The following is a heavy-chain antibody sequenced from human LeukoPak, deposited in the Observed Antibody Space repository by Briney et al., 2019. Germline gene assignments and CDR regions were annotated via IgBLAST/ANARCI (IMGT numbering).Heavy chain of an antibody. J-gene: IGHJ5*02. V-gene: IGHV1-18*04. CDR1: GYTFTGYY. Sequence: ASVKVSCKASGYTFTGYYMHWVRQAPGQGLEWMGWISAYNGNTNYAQKFQGRVTMTTDTSTSTAYMELRSLRSDDTAVYFCARRPLTMVRGVSYNWFDPWGQGTLVTVSS. D-gene: IGHD3-10*01. CDR2: ISAYNGNT. CDR3: ARRPLTMVRGVSYNWFDP.